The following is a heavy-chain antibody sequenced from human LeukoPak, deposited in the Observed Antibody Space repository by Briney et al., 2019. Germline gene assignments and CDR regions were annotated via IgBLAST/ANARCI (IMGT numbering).Heavy chain of an antibody. D-gene: IGHD4-11*01. V-gene: IGHV5-51*01. Sequence: GESLKISCKGSVYSFTSYWIGWVRQMPGKGREWMGIIYPSDSDTRYSPSFQGQVTISADKSISTAYLQWSSLKASDTAMYYCARQDSNYHADYWGQGTLVTVSS. CDR1: VYSFTSYW. CDR3: ARQDSNYHADY. CDR2: IYPSDSDT. J-gene: IGHJ4*02.